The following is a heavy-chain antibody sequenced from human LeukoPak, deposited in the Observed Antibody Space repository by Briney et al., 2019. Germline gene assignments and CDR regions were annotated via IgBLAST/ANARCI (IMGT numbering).Heavy chain of an antibody. CDR1: GFTFSGYS. D-gene: IGHD3-10*01. CDR2: ISSSSSTI. Sequence: PGGSLRLSCAASGFTFSGYSMNWVRQAPGKGLEWVSYISSSSSTIYYADSVKGRFTISRDNAKNSLYLQMNSLRAEDTAVYYCARERYYYGSGSYYYWGQGTLVTVSS. CDR3: ARERYYYGSGSYYY. V-gene: IGHV3-48*01. J-gene: IGHJ4*02.